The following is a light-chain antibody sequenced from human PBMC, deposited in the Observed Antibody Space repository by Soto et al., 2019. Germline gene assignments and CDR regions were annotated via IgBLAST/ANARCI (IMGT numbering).Light chain of an antibody. J-gene: IGKJ4*01. CDR3: HQYNTWPLT. V-gene: IGKV3-15*01. CDR1: QTIRSD. Sequence: EIVMTQSPVTLSLSPGERATLSCRASQTIRSDLAWYQQKPSQAPRLLISDASTRATGIPARFNGSGSGTEFTLAISSLQSEDFAIYYCHQYNTWPLTFGGGTKVDIK. CDR2: DAS.